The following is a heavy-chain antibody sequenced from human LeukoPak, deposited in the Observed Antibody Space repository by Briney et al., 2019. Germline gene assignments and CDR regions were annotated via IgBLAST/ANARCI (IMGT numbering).Heavy chain of an antibody. D-gene: IGHD6-13*01. J-gene: IGHJ3*01. Sequence: GGSLRLSCAASGFTFKTYWMNWVRQAPGKGLEWVAYINQDGSRKYYVDSVEGRFTISRDNTKNLLFLQMNNLRAEDTALYYCARDSIAAAPLVAFDVWGQGTMVTVSS. V-gene: IGHV3-7*01. CDR3: ARDSIAAAPLVAFDV. CDR2: INQDGSRK. CDR1: GFTFKTYW.